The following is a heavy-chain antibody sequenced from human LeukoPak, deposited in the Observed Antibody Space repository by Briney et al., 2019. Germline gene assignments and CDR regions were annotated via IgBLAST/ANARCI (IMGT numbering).Heavy chain of an antibody. CDR3: TSLPSSAPLAYGSGSYGGFDY. Sequence: SETLSLTCTVSGGSISSGGYYWSWIRQPPGKGLEWIGYIYHSGSTYYNPSLKSRVTISVDRSKNQFSLKLSSVTAADTAVYYCTSLPSSAPLAYGSGSYGGFDYWGQGTLVTVSS. V-gene: IGHV4-30-2*01. D-gene: IGHD3-10*01. J-gene: IGHJ4*02. CDR2: IYHSGST. CDR1: GGSISSGGYY.